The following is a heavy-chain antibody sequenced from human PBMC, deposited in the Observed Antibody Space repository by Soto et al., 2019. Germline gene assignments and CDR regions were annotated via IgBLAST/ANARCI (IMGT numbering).Heavy chain of an antibody. D-gene: IGHD3-22*01. V-gene: IGHV4-39*02. Sequence: SETLSLTCTVSGGSISSSSYYWGWIRQPPGKGLEWIGSIYYSGSTYYNPSLKGRVTMSVDTSKNHFSLKLSSVTAADTAVYYCAGTYYYDSSGYTGDAFDIWGQGTMVTVSS. J-gene: IGHJ3*02. CDR2: IYYSGST. CDR1: GGSISSSSYY. CDR3: AGTYYYDSSGYTGDAFDI.